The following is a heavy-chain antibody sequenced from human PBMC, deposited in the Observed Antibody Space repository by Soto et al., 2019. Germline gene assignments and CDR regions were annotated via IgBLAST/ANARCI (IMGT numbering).Heavy chain of an antibody. D-gene: IGHD2-2*01. CDR2: ISAYNGNT. CDR1: GYTFTSYG. J-gene: IGHJ6*03. Sequence: ASVKVSCKASGYTFTSYGISWVRQAPGQGLEWMGWISAYNGNTNYAQKLQGRVTMTTDSSTSTAYMELRSLRSGDTAVYYCAGEGYCSSTGCYAARDYYYYYMDVWGKGTTVTVSS. CDR3: AGEGYCSSTGCYAARDYYYYYMDV. V-gene: IGHV1-18*01.